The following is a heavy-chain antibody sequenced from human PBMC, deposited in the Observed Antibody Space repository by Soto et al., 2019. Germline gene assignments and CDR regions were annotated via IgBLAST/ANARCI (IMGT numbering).Heavy chain of an antibody. CDR3: ARGRRGSGYYSILRYYFDY. Sequence: PSETLSLTCAVSGGSISSGGYSWSWIRQPPGKGLEWIGYIYHSGSTYYNPSLKSRVTISVDRSKNQFSLKLSSVTAADTAVYYCARGRRGSGYYSILRYYFDYWGQGTLVTVSS. D-gene: IGHD3-22*01. J-gene: IGHJ4*02. CDR1: GGSISSGGYS. V-gene: IGHV4-30-2*01. CDR2: IYHSGST.